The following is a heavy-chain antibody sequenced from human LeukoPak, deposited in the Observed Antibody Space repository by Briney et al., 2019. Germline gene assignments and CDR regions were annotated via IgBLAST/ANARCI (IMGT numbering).Heavy chain of an antibody. J-gene: IGHJ4*02. CDR1: GFTFSSYW. Sequence: GGSLRLSCAASGFTFSSYWMSWVRQAPGKGRGWVANIKQDGSEKYYVDSVKGRFTISRDNAKNSLYLQMNSLRAEDTAVYYCAKYGSGTYYKDWGQGTLVTVSS. D-gene: IGHD3-10*01. CDR2: IKQDGSEK. V-gene: IGHV3-7*01. CDR3: AKYGSGTYYKD.